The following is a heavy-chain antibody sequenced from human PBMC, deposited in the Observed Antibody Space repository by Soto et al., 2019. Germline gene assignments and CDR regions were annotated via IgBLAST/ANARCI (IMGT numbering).Heavy chain of an antibody. CDR2: INPNSGGT. CDR3: ARSPDYYDSSGYYYTDY. CDR1: GYTFTGYY. J-gene: IGHJ4*02. Sequence: ASVKVSCKASGYTFTGYYMHWGRQAPGQGLEWMGWINPNSGGTNYAHKCQVRVTMTRDTSIITAYMELSRLRSDDTAVYYCARSPDYYDSSGYYYTDYWGQGTLVTVSS. V-gene: IGHV1-2*02. D-gene: IGHD3-22*01.